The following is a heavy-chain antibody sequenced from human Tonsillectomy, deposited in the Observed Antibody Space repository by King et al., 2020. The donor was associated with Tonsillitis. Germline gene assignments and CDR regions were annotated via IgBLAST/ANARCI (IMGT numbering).Heavy chain of an antibody. Sequence: VQLVESGGGLVQPGGSLRLSCAASGFTFTTYWMAWVRQAPGKGLEWVANIRQDGSDKYYVDSVKGRFTFSRDNAKNSLFLQMNSLRADDTAVYYCATFWSGYFDHWGQGTLVTVSS. V-gene: IGHV3-7*01. CDR2: IRQDGSDK. CDR3: ATFWSGYFDH. CDR1: GFTFTTYW. J-gene: IGHJ4*02. D-gene: IGHD3-3*01.